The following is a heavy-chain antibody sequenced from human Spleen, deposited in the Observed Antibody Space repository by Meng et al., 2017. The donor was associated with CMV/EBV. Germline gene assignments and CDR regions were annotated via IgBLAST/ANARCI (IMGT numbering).Heavy chain of an antibody. CDR2: INHSGIT. CDR3: ASTIFGTEIDY. J-gene: IGHJ4*02. CDR1: GGSFSVYY. Sequence: LTCVVSGGSFSVYYWSWVRQPPGKGLEWIGEINHSGITNYNPSLKSRVTISVDTSKNHVSLKLTSVTAADTAVYYCASTIFGTEIDYWGQGTLVTVSS. D-gene: IGHD3-3*01. V-gene: IGHV4-34*01.